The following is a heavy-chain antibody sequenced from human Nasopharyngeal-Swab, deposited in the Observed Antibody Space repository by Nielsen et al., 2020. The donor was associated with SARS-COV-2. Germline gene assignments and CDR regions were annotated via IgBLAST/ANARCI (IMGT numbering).Heavy chain of an antibody. CDR3: AKRGGLVADY. D-gene: IGHD6-6*01. CDR2: IWYDGSNK. J-gene: IGHJ4*02. CDR1: GFTFSSYG. Sequence: GESLKISCAASGFTFSSYGMHWVRQAPGKGLEWVAVIWYDGSNKYYADSVKGRFTISRDNSKNTLYLQMNSLRAEDTAVYYCAKRGGLVADYWGQGTLVTVSS. V-gene: IGHV3-33*06.